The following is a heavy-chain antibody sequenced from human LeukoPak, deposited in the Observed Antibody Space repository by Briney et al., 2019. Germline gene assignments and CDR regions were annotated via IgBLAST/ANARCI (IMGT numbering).Heavy chain of an antibody. CDR3: TRMGREARGLPDL. Sequence: PGGSLRLSCAASGFTFSSYWMQWVRQAPGKGLVWVSRLSPVGSSTTSADSVKGRFTISRDNAKNTLYLQIASVRAADTSVYYCTRMGREARGLPDLWGQGTLVTVSS. D-gene: IGHD6-13*01. CDR2: LSPVGSST. CDR1: GFTFSSYW. J-gene: IGHJ5*02. V-gene: IGHV3-74*01.